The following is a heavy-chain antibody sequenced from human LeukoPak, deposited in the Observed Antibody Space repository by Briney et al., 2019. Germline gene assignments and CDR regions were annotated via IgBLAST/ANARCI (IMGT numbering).Heavy chain of an antibody. V-gene: IGHV1-46*01. J-gene: IGHJ4*02. Sequence: ASVKVSCKASGYTFTSYYMHWVRQAPGQGLEWMGIINPSGGSTSYAQKFQGRVTMTRDTSTSTVYMELSSLRSKDTAVYYCARAGYYDSSGYYYAIFDNWGQGTLVTVSS. D-gene: IGHD3-22*01. CDR1: GYTFTSYY. CDR3: ARAGYYDSSGYYYAIFDN. CDR2: INPSGGST.